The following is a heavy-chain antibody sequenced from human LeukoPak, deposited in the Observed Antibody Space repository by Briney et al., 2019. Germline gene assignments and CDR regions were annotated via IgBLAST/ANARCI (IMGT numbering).Heavy chain of an antibody. CDR1: GFTFSSYA. V-gene: IGHV3-23*01. J-gene: IGHJ4*02. CDR2: ISGSGGST. D-gene: IGHD4-17*01. Sequence: GGSLRLSCAASGFTFSSYAMSWVRQAPGKGLEWVSAISGSGGSTYYADSVKGRFTISRDNSKNTLYLQMNSLRAEDTAVSYCAKGKDYGDYYYFDYWGQGTLVTVSS. CDR3: AKGKDYGDYYYFDY.